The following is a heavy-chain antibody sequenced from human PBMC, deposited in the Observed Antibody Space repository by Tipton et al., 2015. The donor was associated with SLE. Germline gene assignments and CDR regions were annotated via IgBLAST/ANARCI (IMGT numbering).Heavy chain of an antibody. CDR2: INHSGST. CDR1: GGSFSGYY. D-gene: IGHD2-15*01. J-gene: IGHJ5*02. Sequence: TLSLTCAVYGGSFSGYYWSWIRQPPGKGLEWIGEINHSGSTNYNPSLKSRVTISVDTSKNQFSLKLSSVTAADMAVYYCASGGCGIGGRCYSGNWFDPWGQGTLVTVSS. CDR3: ASGGCGIGGRCYSGNWFDP. V-gene: IGHV4-34*01.